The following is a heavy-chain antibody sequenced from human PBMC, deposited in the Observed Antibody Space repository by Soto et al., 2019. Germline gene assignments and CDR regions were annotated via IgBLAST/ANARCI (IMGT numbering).Heavy chain of an antibody. D-gene: IGHD6-25*01. CDR1: GFTFSNFA. Sequence: GGSLRLSCIASGFTFSNFAMSWVRQAPGKGLEWVSTISDSGDNTFFGDSMKAHFTISRDNSKNTVYLQLNTVRAEDTAIYYCARAIGADFFDYWGQGTLVTVSS. V-gene: IGHV3-23*01. CDR2: ISDSGDNT. CDR3: ARAIGADFFDY. J-gene: IGHJ4*02.